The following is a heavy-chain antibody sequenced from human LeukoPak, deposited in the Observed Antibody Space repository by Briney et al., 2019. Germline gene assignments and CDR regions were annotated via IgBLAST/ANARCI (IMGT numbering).Heavy chain of an antibody. CDR3: APDPCSSTSCYTGY. D-gene: IGHD2-2*02. CDR2: ISSSSSYI. CDR1: GFTFSSYS. Sequence: GGSLRLSCAASGFTFSSYSMNWVRQAPGKGLEWVSSISSSSSYIYYADSVKGRFTISRDNAKNSLYLQMNSLRAEDTAVYYCAPDPCSSTSCYTGYWGQGTLVTVSS. V-gene: IGHV3-21*01. J-gene: IGHJ4*02.